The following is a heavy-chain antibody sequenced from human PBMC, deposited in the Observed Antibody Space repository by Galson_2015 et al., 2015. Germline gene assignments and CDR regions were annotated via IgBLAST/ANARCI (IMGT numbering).Heavy chain of an antibody. CDR2: IKQDGSEK. CDR1: RFTFSSYW. D-gene: IGHD3-10*01. J-gene: IGHJ4*02. V-gene: IGHV3-7*05. Sequence: SLRLSCAASRFTFSSYWMSWVRQAPGKGLEWVANIKQDGSEKYYVDSVRGRSTISRDNAKNSLYLQMNSLRAEDTAVYYCARVSHRDYYGSGSYFDYWGQGTLVTVSS. CDR3: ARVSHRDYYGSGSYFDY.